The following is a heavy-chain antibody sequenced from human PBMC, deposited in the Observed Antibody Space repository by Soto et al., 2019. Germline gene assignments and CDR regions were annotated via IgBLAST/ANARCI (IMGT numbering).Heavy chain of an antibody. CDR3: TTEPMGVLTGFGAFDI. CDR2: IKSKTDGGTT. Sequence: GGSLRLSCAASGFTFSNAWMSWVRQAPGKGLEWVGRIKSKTDGGTTDYAAPVKGRFTISRDDSKNTLYLQMNSLKTEDTAVYYCTTEPMGVLTGFGAFDIWGQGTMVTVSS. V-gene: IGHV3-15*01. J-gene: IGHJ3*02. CDR1: GFTFSNAW. D-gene: IGHD3-9*01.